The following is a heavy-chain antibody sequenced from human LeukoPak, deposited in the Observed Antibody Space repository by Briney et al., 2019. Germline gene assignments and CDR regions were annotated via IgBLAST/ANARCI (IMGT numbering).Heavy chain of an antibody. CDR3: AREKYYYALGSD. J-gene: IGHJ4*02. CDR1: SGSISSGRYY. CDR2: TDISGST. V-gene: IGHV4-61*02. D-gene: IGHD3-10*01. Sequence: PSETLSLTCTVSSGSISSGRYYWSWIRQPAGKGLEWIGRTDISGSTYYNPSLKSRVTISMDTSKNQFSLKLTSVTAADTAVYYCAREKYYYALGSDWGQGTLVTVSS.